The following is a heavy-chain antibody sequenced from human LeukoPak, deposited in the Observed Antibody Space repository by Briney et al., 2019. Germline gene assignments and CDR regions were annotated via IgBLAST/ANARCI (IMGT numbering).Heavy chain of an antibody. J-gene: IGHJ4*02. CDR3: ARTTWELLDGGPTHFDY. CDR2: IYYSGST. CDR1: GGSISTYY. V-gene: IGHV4-59*01. Sequence: SETLSLTCTVSGGSISTYYWSWIRQPPGKGLEWIGYIYYSGSTNYNPSLKSRVTISVDTSKNQFSLKLSSVTAADTAVYYCARTTWELLDGGPTHFDYWGQGTLVTVSS. D-gene: IGHD1-26*01.